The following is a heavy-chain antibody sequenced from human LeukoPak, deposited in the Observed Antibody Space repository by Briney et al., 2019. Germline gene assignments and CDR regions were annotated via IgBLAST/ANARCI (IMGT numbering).Heavy chain of an antibody. J-gene: IGHJ4*02. CDR1: GGSFSGYY. D-gene: IGHD1-1*01. Sequence: PSETLSLTCAVYGGSFSGYYWSWIRQPPGKGLEWIGEINHSGSTNYNPSLKSRVTISVDTSKNQFSLKLSSVTAADTAVYYCAITTPDPFFRARDDYWGQGTLVTVSS. V-gene: IGHV4-34*01. CDR3: AITTPDPFFRARDDY. CDR2: INHSGST.